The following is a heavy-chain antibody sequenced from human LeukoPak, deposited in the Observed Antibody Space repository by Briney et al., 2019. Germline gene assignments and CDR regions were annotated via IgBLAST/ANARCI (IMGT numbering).Heavy chain of an antibody. Sequence: PGGSLRLSCAASGFTFDDYAMHWVRQAPGKGLEWVSGISWNSGSIGYADSVKGRLTISRDNAKNSLYPQMNSLRAEDTALYYCAKGYTAMVLDAFDIWGQGTMVTVSS. CDR3: AKGYTAMVLDAFDI. CDR2: ISWNSGSI. J-gene: IGHJ3*02. CDR1: GFTFDDYA. D-gene: IGHD5-18*01. V-gene: IGHV3-9*01.